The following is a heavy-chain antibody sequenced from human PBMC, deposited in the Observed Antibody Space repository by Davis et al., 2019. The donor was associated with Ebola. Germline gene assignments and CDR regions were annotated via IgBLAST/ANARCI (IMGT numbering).Heavy chain of an antibody. V-gene: IGHV4-39*07. Sequence: MPSETLSLTCTVSGGSISSSSYYWGWIRQPPGKGLEWIGSIYYSGSTNYNPSLKSRVTISVDTSKNQFSLKLSSVTAADTAVYYCARGWHTKAFDIWGQGTTVTVSS. D-gene: IGHD2-8*01. CDR1: GGSISSSSYY. CDR2: IYYSGST. J-gene: IGHJ3*02. CDR3: ARGWHTKAFDI.